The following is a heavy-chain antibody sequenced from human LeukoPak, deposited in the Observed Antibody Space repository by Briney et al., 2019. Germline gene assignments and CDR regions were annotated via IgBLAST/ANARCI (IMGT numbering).Heavy chain of an antibody. CDR2: ISYDGSNK. D-gene: IGHD3-22*01. CDR3: AKDVLHYDSSGYYYIFDY. J-gene: IGHJ4*02. V-gene: IGHV3-30*18. Sequence: TGRSLRLSCAASGFTFSSYGMHWVRQAPGKGLEWVAVISYDGSNKYYADSVKGRFTISRDNSKNTLYLQMNSLRAEDTAVYYCAKDVLHYDSSGYYYIFDYWGQGTLVTVSS. CDR1: GFTFSSYG.